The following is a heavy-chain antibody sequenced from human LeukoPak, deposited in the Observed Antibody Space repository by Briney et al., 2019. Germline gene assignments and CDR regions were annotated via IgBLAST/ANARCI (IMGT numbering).Heavy chain of an antibody. CDR2: ISAYNGNT. Sequence: GASVKVSCKASGYTFTSYGISWVRQAPGQGLEWMGWISAYNGNTNYAQKLQGRVTMTTDTSTSTAYMELRSLRSDDTAVYYCARDRKLGCNYYYYGMDVWGQGTTVTVSS. J-gene: IGHJ6*02. CDR1: GYTFTSYG. CDR3: ARDRKLGCNYYYYGMDV. D-gene: IGHD7-27*01. V-gene: IGHV1-18*01.